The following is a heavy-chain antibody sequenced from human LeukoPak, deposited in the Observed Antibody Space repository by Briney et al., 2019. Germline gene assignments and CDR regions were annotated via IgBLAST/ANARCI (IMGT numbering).Heavy chain of an antibody. J-gene: IGHJ4*02. D-gene: IGHD5-18*01. V-gene: IGHV3-48*01. CDR3: ARDRSGQLWLSSPFDY. Sequence: PGGSLRLSCAASGFTFSSYSMNWVRQAPGKGLEWVSYISSSSSTIYYADSVKGRFTISRDNAKNSLYLQMNSLRAEDTAVYYCARDRSGQLWLSSPFDYWGQGTLVTVCS. CDR1: GFTFSSYS. CDR2: ISSSSSTI.